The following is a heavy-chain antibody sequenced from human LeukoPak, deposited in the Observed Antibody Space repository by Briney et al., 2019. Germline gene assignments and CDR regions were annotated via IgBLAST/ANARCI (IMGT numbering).Heavy chain of an antibody. D-gene: IGHD2-2*01. J-gene: IGHJ6*02. CDR1: GGTFSSYA. CDR2: IIPIFGTA. V-gene: IGHV1-69*13. CDR3: AREAGYCSSTSCYLTYYYYYGMDV. Sequence: GASVKVSCKASGGTFSSYAISWVRQAPGQGLEWMGGIIPIFGTANYAQKFQGRVTITADESTSTAYMELSSLRSDDTAVYYCAREAGYCSSTSCYLTYYYYYGMDVWGQGTTVTVSS.